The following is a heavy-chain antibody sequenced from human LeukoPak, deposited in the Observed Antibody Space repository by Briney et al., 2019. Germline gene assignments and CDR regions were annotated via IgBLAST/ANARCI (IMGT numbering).Heavy chain of an antibody. Sequence: SETLSLTCAVYGGSFSGYYGSCIRQPPGKGLEWIGEINHSGSTNYNPSLKSRVTISVDTSKNQFSLKLSSVTAADTAVYYCARAYSSGWYYQDWGQGTLVTVSS. V-gene: IGHV4-34*01. CDR1: GGSFSGYY. J-gene: IGHJ4*02. D-gene: IGHD6-19*01. CDR2: INHSGST. CDR3: ARAYSSGWYYQD.